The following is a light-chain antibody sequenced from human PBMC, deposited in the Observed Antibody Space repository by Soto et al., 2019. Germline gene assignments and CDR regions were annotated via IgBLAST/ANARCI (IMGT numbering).Light chain of an antibody. Sequence: EIVMTQSPATLSLSPGERATLSCGASQSINSNLAWYQQKPGQGPRLLIFRASSREAGIPARFSGSGSGTEFNLTISGLQSEDFAVYYCQQYNNWPRATFGGGTRVEIK. CDR3: QQYNNWPRAT. J-gene: IGKJ4*01. V-gene: IGKV3-15*01. CDR1: QSINSN. CDR2: RAS.